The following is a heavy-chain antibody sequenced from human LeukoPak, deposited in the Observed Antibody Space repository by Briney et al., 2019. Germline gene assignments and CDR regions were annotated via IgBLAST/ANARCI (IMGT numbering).Heavy chain of an antibody. CDR2: IYSSGST. V-gene: IGHV3-53*01. CDR3: AKEPLAAAVHYFDY. J-gene: IGHJ4*02. CDR1: GFTVSSNY. Sequence: GGSLRLSCAASGFTVSSNYMAWVRQAPGKGLEWVSVIYSSGSTYYADSVKGRFTISRDNSKNTLYLQMNSLRAEDTAVYYCAKEPLAAAVHYFDYWGQGTLVTVSS. D-gene: IGHD6-13*01.